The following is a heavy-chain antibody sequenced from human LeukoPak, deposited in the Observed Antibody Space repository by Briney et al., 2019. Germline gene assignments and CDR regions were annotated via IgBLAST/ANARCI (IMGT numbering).Heavy chain of an antibody. CDR2: IGTAGDT. V-gene: IGHV3-13*01. J-gene: IGHJ4*02. CDR1: GFTFNSYD. CDR3: ARADLRGYSLDY. D-gene: IGHD5-18*01. Sequence: GGSLRFSGAASGFTFNSYDMHWVRQTTGRGLEWVSGIGTAGDTYSPGSVKGRFTIPRENAKNSLYLQMNSLRAGDTAVYYCARADLRGYSLDYWGQGTLVTVSS.